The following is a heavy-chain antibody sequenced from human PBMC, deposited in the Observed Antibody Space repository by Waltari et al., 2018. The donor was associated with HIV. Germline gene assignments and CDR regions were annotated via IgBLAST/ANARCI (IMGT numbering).Heavy chain of an antibody. V-gene: IGHV3-7*01. CDR1: GFTFLFHG. D-gene: IGHD3-10*01. CDR2: INQAGTER. Sequence: EVRLVESGGGWVQPGGSLTLTCETSGFTFLFHGLSWVRQAPGKGLEWVANINQAGTERHYVDSVRGRFTISRDNGKRSSFLQMNSLTVEDTAVYYCATTHGSGDYDNDFDYWGQGTLV. J-gene: IGHJ4*02. CDR3: ATTHGSGDYDNDFDY.